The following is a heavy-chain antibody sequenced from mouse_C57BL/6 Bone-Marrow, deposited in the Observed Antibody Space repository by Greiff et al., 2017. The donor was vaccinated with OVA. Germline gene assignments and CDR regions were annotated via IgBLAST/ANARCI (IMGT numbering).Heavy chain of an antibody. CDR2: IDPETGGT. CDR3: TKGPAWFAY. Sequence: VKLQESGAELVRPGASVTLSCKASGYTFTDYEMHWVKQTPVHGLEWIGAIDPETGGTAYNQKFKGKAILTADKTSSTAYMELRSLTSEDSAVYYCTKGPAWFAYWGQGTLVTVAA. J-gene: IGHJ3*01. V-gene: IGHV1-15*01. CDR1: GYTFTDYE.